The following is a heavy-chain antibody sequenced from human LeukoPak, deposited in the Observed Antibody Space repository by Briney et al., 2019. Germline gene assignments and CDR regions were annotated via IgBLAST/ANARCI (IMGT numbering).Heavy chain of an antibody. V-gene: IGHV3-66*01. Sequence: GGSLRLSCAASGSTVSSNYMSWVRQAPGKGLEWVSVIYSGGSTYYADSVQGRFTISRDYSKNTLYLQMNSLRAEDTAVYYCVRGGSGSYYNFDFWGQGTLVTVSS. CDR1: GSTVSSNY. CDR3: VRGGSGSYYNFDF. J-gene: IGHJ4*02. D-gene: IGHD3-10*01. CDR2: IYSGGST.